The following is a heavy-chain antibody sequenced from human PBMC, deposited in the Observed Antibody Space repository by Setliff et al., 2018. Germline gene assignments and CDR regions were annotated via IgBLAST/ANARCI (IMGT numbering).Heavy chain of an antibody. CDR3: ATGSLVAAGTGH. CDR1: GYTLTTYF. D-gene: IGHD6-13*01. J-gene: IGHJ4*02. CDR2: INTRTGNP. Sequence: ASVKVSCKASGYTLTTYFMNWVRQAPGQGLEWMGYINTRTGNPMYAQGFTGRFVFSLDPSVSTAYLQISSLKAEDAALYYCATGSLVAAGTGHWGQGTLVTVSS. V-gene: IGHV7-4-1*02.